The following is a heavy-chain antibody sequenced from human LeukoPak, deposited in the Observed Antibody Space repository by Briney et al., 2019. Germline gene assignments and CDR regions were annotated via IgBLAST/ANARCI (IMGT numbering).Heavy chain of an antibody. J-gene: IGHJ6*02. CDR1: GFTFNSYA. CDR3: AKVFYYYYYGMDV. V-gene: IGHV3-23*01. CDR2: ISGSGGST. Sequence: GGSLRLSCAASGFTFNSYAMIWVRQAPGKGLEWVSAISGSGGSTYYADSVKGRFTISRDNSKNTLYLQMSSLRAEDTAVYYCAKVFYYYYYGMDVWGQGTTVTVSS.